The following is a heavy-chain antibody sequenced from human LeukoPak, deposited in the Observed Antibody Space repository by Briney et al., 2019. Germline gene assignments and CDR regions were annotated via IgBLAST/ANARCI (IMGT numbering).Heavy chain of an antibody. V-gene: IGHV1-2*02. J-gene: IGHJ6*03. D-gene: IGHD3-22*01. CDR2: INPNSGGT. CDR3: ARDLYYYDSSGYYGFYMDV. CDR1: GYTFTGYY. Sequence: ASVNVSFKASGYTFTGYYMHWVRQAPGQGLEWMGWINPNSGGTNYAQKFQGRVTMTRDTSISTAYMELSRLRSDDTAVYYCARDLYYYDSSGYYGFYMDVWGKGTTVTVSS.